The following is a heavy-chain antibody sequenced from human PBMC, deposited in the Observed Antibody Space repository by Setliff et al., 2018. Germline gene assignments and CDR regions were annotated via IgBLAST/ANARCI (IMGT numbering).Heavy chain of an antibody. CDR1: GFTFSSDP. CDR3: AKDRWGYADP. J-gene: IGHJ5*02. CDR2: IRNDGATT. Sequence: PGGVPRLSCAASGFTFSSDPMNWVRQAPGKGLEWLSNIRNDGATTSYADSVKGRFTISRDNVKNSLFLQMNGLTTDDTAKYFRAKDRWGYADPWGQGTLVTVSS. D-gene: IGHD2-2*01. V-gene: IGHV3-48*01.